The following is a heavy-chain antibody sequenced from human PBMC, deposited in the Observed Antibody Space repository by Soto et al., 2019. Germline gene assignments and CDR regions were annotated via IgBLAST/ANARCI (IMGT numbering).Heavy chain of an antibody. CDR1: GGSFSGYY. CDR2: INHSGST. J-gene: IGHJ4*02. Sequence: SETLSLTCAXYGGSFSGYYWSWIRQPPGKGLEWIGEINHSGSTNYNPSLKSRVTISVDTSKNQFSLKLSSVTAADTAVYYCARGVRYYDSSGYYYDYWGQGTLVTVSS. V-gene: IGHV4-34*01. D-gene: IGHD3-22*01. CDR3: ARGVRYYDSSGYYYDY.